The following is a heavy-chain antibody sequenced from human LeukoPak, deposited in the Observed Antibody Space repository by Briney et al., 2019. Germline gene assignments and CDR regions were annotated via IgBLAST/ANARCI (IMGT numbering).Heavy chain of an antibody. D-gene: IGHD3-16*02. CDR1: GGSISSYY. Sequence: SETLSLTCTVSGGSISSYYWSWVRQPPGKGLEWLGYIYYSGSTNYNPSLKSRVTISVDTSKNQFSLKLSSVTAADTAVYYCARDFPYDYVWGSYRHGFDIWGQGTMVTVSS. CDR2: IYYSGST. V-gene: IGHV4-59*01. CDR3: ARDFPYDYVWGSYRHGFDI. J-gene: IGHJ3*02.